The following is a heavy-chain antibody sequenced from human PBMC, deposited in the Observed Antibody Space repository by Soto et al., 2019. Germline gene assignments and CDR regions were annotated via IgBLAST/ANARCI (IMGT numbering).Heavy chain of an antibody. CDR2: INPNSGGT. CDR1: GYTFTGYY. Sequence: QVQLVQSGAEVKKPGASVKVSCKASGYTFTGYYMHWVRQAPGQGLEWMGWINPNSGGTNYAQKLQGRVTMTTDTSTSTAYMELRSLRSDDTAVYYCAREEYYYDSSGYYYGERYFDYWGQGTLVTVSS. CDR3: AREEYYYDSSGYYYGERYFDY. V-gene: IGHV1-2*02. D-gene: IGHD3-22*01. J-gene: IGHJ4*02.